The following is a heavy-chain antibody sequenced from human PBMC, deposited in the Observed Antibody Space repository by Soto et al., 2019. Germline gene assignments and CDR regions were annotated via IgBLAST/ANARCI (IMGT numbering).Heavy chain of an antibody. V-gene: IGHV3-33*01. CDR1: GFKFSTYA. CDR2: IWYDGSNK. Sequence: QVQLVESGGGVVQPGRSLRLSCAASGFKFSTYAMYWVRQAPGKGLEWVAGIWYDGSNKYYADSVKGRFTISRDNSKNTLYLQINSLRAEDTAVYYCARDLGGSPTGYSSGWPIDYWGQGTLVTVSS. CDR3: ARDLGGSPTGYSSGWPIDY. J-gene: IGHJ4*02. D-gene: IGHD6-19*01.